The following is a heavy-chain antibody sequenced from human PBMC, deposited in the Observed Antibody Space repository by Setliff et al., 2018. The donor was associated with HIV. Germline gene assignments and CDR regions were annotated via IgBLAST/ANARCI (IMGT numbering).Heavy chain of an antibody. V-gene: IGHV4-59*11. D-gene: IGHD2-15*01. CDR3: ARGSTTWWTWWFDP. CDR2: TYYDGST. J-gene: IGHJ5*02. CDR1: GGSISIHY. Sequence: SETLSLTCTVSGGSISIHYWSWIRLPPGKGLEWIGTTYYDGSTIYNPSLNSRVTMSVDTSKNQFSLKVTSVTSADTAVYYCARGSTTWWTWWFDPWGQGTLVTVSS.